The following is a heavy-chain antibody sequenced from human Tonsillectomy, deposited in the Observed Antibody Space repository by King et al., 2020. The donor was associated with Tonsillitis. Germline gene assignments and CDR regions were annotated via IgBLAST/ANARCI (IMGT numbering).Heavy chain of an antibody. J-gene: IGHJ2*01. D-gene: IGHD2-15*01. Sequence: VQLQESGPGLVKPSETLSLTCTVSGGSISSYYWSWIRQPPGKGLEWIGYIYYSGSTNYNPSLKSRVTISVDTSKNQFSLRLSSVTAADTAVYYCARDLLGWYFDLWGRGTLVTVSS. CDR1: GGSISSYY. CDR3: ARDLLGWYFDL. V-gene: IGHV4-59*01. CDR2: IYYSGST.